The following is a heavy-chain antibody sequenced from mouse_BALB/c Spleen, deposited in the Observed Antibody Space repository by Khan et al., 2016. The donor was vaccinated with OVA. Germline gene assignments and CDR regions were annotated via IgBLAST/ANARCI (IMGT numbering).Heavy chain of an antibody. CDR1: GYAFTNYY. Sequence: QVQLQQSGPELVKPGASVRISCKVSGYAFTNYYLHWVKQRPGQGLEWIGWIYPGNDNTKHNEKFKDKATLNADKTSNTAYMQHSRLTADDSSVHFCARDDYFVGDAMDYWGQGTSVTVSS. V-gene: IGHV1S56*01. CDR3: ARDDYFVGDAMDY. D-gene: IGHD2-4*01. J-gene: IGHJ4*01. CDR2: IYPGNDNT.